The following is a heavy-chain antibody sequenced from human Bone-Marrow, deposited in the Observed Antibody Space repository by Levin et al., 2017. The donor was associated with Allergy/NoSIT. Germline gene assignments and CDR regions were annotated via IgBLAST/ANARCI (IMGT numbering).Heavy chain of an antibody. V-gene: IGHV3-23*01. CDR1: GFTFSSYA. J-gene: IGHJ2*01. CDR2: ISGSGGST. D-gene: IGHD6-6*01. CDR3: AKDRAARRFGRGWYFDR. Sequence: GGSLRLSCAASGFTFSSYAMSWVRQAPGKGLEWVSAISGSGGSTYYADSVKGRFTISRDNSKNTLYLQMNSLRAEDTAVYYCAKDRAARRFGRGWYFDRWGRGTLVTVSS.